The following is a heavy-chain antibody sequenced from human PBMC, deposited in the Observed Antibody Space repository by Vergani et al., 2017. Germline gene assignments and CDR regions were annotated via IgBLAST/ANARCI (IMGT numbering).Heavy chain of an antibody. J-gene: IGHJ4*02. CDR2: IISSGSTI. D-gene: IGHD3-16*01. CDR1: GFTFSDYY. Sequence: QVQLVESGGGVVQPGRSRRLSCAASGFTFSDYYMSWLRQAPGKGLEWVSYIISSGSTIYNADSVKGRFTIYRDNAKNSLYLQMNSLRAEYTAVYYCARDPMITRDDWGQGTLVTVYS. V-gene: IGHV3-11*01. CDR3: ARDPMITRDD.